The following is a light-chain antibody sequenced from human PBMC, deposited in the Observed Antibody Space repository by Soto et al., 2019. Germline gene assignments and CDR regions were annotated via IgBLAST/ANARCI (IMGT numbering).Light chain of an antibody. J-gene: IGKJ1*01. CDR2: DAS. CDR3: QQYNSYSRT. CDR1: QSISAW. V-gene: IGKV1-5*01. Sequence: IQMTQSPSILSASVGDRVTITCRASQSISAWLAWYQQKPEKAPKLLIHDASTLESGVPSRFSGSGSGTEFTLTISSLQPDDFATYYCQQYNSYSRTFGQGTRVEV.